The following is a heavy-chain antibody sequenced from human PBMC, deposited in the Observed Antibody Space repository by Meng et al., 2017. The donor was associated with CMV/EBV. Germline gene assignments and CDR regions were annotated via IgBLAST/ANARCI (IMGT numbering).Heavy chain of an antibody. J-gene: IGHJ3*02. V-gene: IGHV4-39*07. D-gene: IGHD3-10*01. CDR1: GGSISSSSYY. CDR2: IYYSGST. CDR3: ARVLRGSKDAFDI. Sequence: GSLRLSCTVSGGSISSSSYYWGWIHQPPGKGLEWIGSIYYSGSTYYNPSLKSRVTISVDTSKNQFSLKLSSVTAADTAVYYCARVLRGSKDAFDIWGQGTMVTVSS.